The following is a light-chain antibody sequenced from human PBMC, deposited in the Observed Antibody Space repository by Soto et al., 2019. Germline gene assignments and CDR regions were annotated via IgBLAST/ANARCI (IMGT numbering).Light chain of an antibody. V-gene: IGKV3-20*01. CDR2: DAS. CDR3: QQYGSSGT. CDR1: QSVNSNH. J-gene: IGKJ1*01. Sequence: IVLTQSPGTLSLSPWERATLSCRASQSVNSNHIAWYQQKPGQAPRLLIYDASNRATGIPARFSGSGSGTDFTLTISRLEPEDFAVYYCQQYGSSGTFGQGTKVDIK.